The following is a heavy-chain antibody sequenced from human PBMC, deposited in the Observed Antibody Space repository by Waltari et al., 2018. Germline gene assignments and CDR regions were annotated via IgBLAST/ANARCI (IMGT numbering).Heavy chain of an antibody. D-gene: IGHD5-18*01. J-gene: IGHJ4*02. CDR3: AREEAMVQIDY. Sequence: EVQLVESGGGLVQPGGSLRLSCAASGFTFSSYSMNWVRQAPGKGLEWVSYISSSSSTIYYADSVKGRFTISRDNAKNSLYLQMNSLRAEDTAVYYCAREEAMVQIDYWGQGTLVTVSS. V-gene: IGHV3-48*04. CDR1: GFTFSSYS. CDR2: ISSSSSTI.